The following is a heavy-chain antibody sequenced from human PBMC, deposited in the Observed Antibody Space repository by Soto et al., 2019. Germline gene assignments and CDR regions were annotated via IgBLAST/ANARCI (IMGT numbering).Heavy chain of an antibody. V-gene: IGHV2-5*02. D-gene: IGHD3-9*01. Sequence: QTTLKESGPPLVNPPRPLTLTCTFPGFPLSTRGVGVGGIRQPPGKALEWLELIYWDDDKRYSPSLKSRLTITKDTSKNQVVLTMTNMDPVDTATYYCAHMGRYYDILTGYSWTIDYWGQGTLVTVSS. CDR3: AHMGRYYDILTGYSWTIDY. CDR1: GFPLSTRGVG. J-gene: IGHJ4*02. CDR2: IYWDDDK.